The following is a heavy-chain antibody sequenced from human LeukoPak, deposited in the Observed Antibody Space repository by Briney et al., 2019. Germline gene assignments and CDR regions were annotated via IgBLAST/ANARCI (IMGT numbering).Heavy chain of an antibody. V-gene: IGHV5-51*01. Sequence: GESLKISCKGSGYNFARFWIGWVRQMPGKGLEWMGIIYPGDSDTRYSPSFQGQVTISADKSISTAYLQWSSLKASDTAMYYCATGEDWNYPGDYWGQGTLVTVSS. CDR2: IYPGDSDT. D-gene: IGHD1-7*01. J-gene: IGHJ4*02. CDR3: ATGEDWNYPGDY. CDR1: GYNFARFW.